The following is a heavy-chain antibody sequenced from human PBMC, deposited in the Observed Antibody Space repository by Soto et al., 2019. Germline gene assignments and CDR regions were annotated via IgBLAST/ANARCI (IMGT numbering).Heavy chain of an antibody. Sequence: EVQLVESGGGLVKPGGSLRLSCTASGFTFSSYSMNWVRQAPGKGLEWVSSISSSSSSKYYADSVKGRFTISRDNAKNSLYLQMNSRRAEDTAVFYCARDRGSSGWYAGGWFDPWGQGTLVTVSS. CDR1: GFTFSSYS. D-gene: IGHD6-19*01. CDR3: ARDRGSSGWYAGGWFDP. CDR2: ISSSSSSK. V-gene: IGHV3-21*01. J-gene: IGHJ5*02.